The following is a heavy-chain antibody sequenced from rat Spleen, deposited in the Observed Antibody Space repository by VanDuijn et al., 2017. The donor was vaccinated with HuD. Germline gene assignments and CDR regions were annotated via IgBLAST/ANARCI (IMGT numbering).Heavy chain of an antibody. D-gene: IGHD5-1*01. CDR2: VSYDDSRT. J-gene: IGHJ2*01. Sequence: EVQLVESGGGLVQPGRSLKLSCAASGFTFSNYGMAWVRQAPKKGLQWVATVSYDDSRTYYRDSVKGRFTISRNNAKSTLYLQMDSLRSEDTATYYCTSQNWDYFDYWGQGVMVTVSS. CDR3: TSQNWDYFDY. CDR1: GFTFSNYG. V-gene: IGHV5-29*01.